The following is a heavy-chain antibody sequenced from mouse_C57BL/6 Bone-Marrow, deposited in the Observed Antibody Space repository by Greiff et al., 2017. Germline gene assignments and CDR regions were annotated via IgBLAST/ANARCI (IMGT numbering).Heavy chain of an antibody. V-gene: IGHV1-85*01. D-gene: IGHD1-1*01. Sequence: QVQLQQSGPELVKPGASVKLSCKASGYTFTSYDINWVKQRPGQGLGWIGWIYPRDGSTKYNETSKGKATLTVDTSSITPYMGLHSLASEDSAVYFCAREGADYYGSSYFDYWGQGTTLTVSS. J-gene: IGHJ2*01. CDR1: GYTFTSYD. CDR3: AREGADYYGSSYFDY. CDR2: IYPRDGST.